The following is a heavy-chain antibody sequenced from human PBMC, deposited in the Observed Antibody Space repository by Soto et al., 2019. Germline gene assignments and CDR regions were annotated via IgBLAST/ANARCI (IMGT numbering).Heavy chain of an antibody. CDR2: IYPGDSDT. CDR3: AASIFYYGMDV. J-gene: IGHJ6*02. CDR1: GYTFTNYW. Sequence: PGESLKISCNGSGYTFTNYWIGLVLQMPGKGLEWMGIIYPGDSDTKYNPSFQGQVTISADKPITTTYLRWTSLKASDTAIYYCAASIFYYGMDVWGQGTTVTVSS. V-gene: IGHV5-51*01.